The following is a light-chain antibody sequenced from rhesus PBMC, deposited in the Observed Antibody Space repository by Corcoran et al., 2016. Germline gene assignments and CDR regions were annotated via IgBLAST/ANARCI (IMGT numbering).Light chain of an antibody. CDR2: GAS. CDR3: QKYSSSPFT. J-gene: IGKJ3*01. CDR1: QSFSSY. Sequence: QVILTQSPATLSLSPGERATLSCRASQSFSSYLAWYQQKPGQAPRFLIYGASSRATGIPDRFSGSGSGTEFTLTISSLEPEDFAVYYCQKYSSSPFTFGPGTKLDIK. V-gene: IGKV3-53*01.